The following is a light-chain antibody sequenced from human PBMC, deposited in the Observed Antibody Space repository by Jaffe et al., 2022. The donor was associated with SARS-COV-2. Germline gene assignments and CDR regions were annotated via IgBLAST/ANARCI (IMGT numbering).Light chain of an antibody. CDR2: GKN. V-gene: IGLV3-19*01. CDR1: SLRSYY. Sequence: SSELTQDPAVSVALGQTVRITCQGDSLRSYYASWYQQKPGQAPVLVFYGKNIRPSGIPDRFSGSSSGDTASLTITGAQAEDEADYYCNSRDSSGNLVIFGGGTKLTVL. J-gene: IGLJ2*01. CDR3: NSRDSSGNLVI.